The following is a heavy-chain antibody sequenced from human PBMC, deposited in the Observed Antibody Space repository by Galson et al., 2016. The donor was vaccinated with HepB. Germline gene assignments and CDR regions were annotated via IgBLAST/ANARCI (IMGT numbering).Heavy chain of an antibody. D-gene: IGHD5-18*01. CDR3: ARTNVKKIRGYSHGSYYGMDV. V-gene: IGHV1-8*01. CDR1: GYTFTSYD. CDR2: MNPNSGNT. J-gene: IGHJ6*02. Sequence: SVKVSCKASGYTFTSYDINWVRQATGQGLEWMGWMNPNSGNTGYAQKFQGRVTMTRNTSISTAYMELSSLRSEDTAVYYCARTNVKKIRGYSHGSYYGMDVWGQGTTVTVSS.